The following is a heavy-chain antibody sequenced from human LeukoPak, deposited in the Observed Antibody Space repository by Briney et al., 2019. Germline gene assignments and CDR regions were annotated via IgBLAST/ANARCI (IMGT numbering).Heavy chain of an antibody. CDR1: GGSFSGYY. Sequence: SETLSLTCAVYGGSFSGYYWSWIRQPPGKGLEWIGEINHSGSTNYNPSLKSRVTISVDTSKNQFSLKLSSVTAADTAVYYCARSRLTDTAHDYWGQGTLVTVSS. CDR3: ARSRLTDTAHDY. D-gene: IGHD3-9*01. J-gene: IGHJ4*02. V-gene: IGHV4-34*01. CDR2: INHSGST.